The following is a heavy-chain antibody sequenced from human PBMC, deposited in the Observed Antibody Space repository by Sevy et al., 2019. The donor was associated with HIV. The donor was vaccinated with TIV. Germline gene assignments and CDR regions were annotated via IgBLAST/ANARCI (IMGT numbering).Heavy chain of an antibody. CDR1: GFTFNNYA. Sequence: GGSLRLSCLASGFTFNNYAMSWVRQAPGKGLEWVSLISGSGGNTYYADSVKGRLSISRDNSKKTLDLQVNSVRAEDTDVYYCAKDKVHSTTHYYYYGIDVWGQGATFTVSS. CDR3: AKDKVHSTTHYYYYGIDV. D-gene: IGHD1-1*01. V-gene: IGHV3-23*01. CDR2: ISGSGGNT. J-gene: IGHJ6*02.